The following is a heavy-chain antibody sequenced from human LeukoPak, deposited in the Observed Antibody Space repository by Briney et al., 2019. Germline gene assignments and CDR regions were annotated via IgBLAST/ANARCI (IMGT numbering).Heavy chain of an antibody. CDR3: ARDRAVAGLDY. CDR1: GFTFSSYG. Sequence: PGRSLRLSCAASGFTFSSYGMHWVRQAPGKGLEWVAVIWYDGSNKYYADSVKGRFTISRDNSKNTLYLQMNSLRAEDTAVYYCARDRAVAGLDYWGQGTLVTVSS. V-gene: IGHV3-33*01. J-gene: IGHJ4*02. D-gene: IGHD6-19*01. CDR2: IWYDGSNK.